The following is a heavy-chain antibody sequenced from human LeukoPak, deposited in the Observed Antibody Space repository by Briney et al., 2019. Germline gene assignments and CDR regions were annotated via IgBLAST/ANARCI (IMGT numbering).Heavy chain of an antibody. D-gene: IGHD2-15*01. CDR2: IIPIFGTA. CDR1: GGTFSSYA. J-gene: IGHJ3*02. Sequence: SVKVSCKASGGTFSSYAISWVRQAPGQGLEWMGRIIPIFGTANYAQKFQGRVTITTDESTSTAYMELSSLRSEDTAVYYCTREGYCSGGSCYPGAFDIWGQGTMVTVSS. CDR3: TREGYCSGGSCYPGAFDI. V-gene: IGHV1-69*05.